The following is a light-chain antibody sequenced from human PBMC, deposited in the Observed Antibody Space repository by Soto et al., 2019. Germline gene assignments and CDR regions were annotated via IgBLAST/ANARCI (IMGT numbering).Light chain of an antibody. CDR2: DAS. CDR1: QDINKN. CDR3: QQLNSYPT. V-gene: IGKV1-9*01. Sequence: DIQMTQSPSSLSASVGDRVTITCQASQDINKNLIWYQQKPGKAPKLLIYDASDLETGVPSRFSGSGSGTEFTLTISSLQPEDFATYYCQQLNSYPTFGQGTRLEIK. J-gene: IGKJ5*01.